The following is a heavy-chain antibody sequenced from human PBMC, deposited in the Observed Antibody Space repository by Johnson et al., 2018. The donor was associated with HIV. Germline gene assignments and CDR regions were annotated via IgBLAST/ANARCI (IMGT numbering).Heavy chain of an antibody. Sequence: VQLVESGGDLVQPGGSLRLSCVASGFSFSNYWMHWVRQAPGKGPVWVSRISPDESKTDYADSVTGRCTISRDNAKNTLHLPMNSLRGEDTAVYYCARGIVGGNYAQRDAFDIWGQGTMVTVSS. CDR3: ARGIVGGNYAQRDAFDI. CDR2: ISPDESKT. J-gene: IGHJ3*02. V-gene: IGHV3-74*01. D-gene: IGHD4-23*01. CDR1: GFSFSNYW.